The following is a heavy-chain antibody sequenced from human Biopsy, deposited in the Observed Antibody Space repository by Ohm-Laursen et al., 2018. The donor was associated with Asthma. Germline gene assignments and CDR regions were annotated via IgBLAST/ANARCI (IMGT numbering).Heavy chain of an antibody. J-gene: IGHJ3*02. CDR1: GFTVSTNG. V-gene: IGHV3-53*05. Sequence: SLRLSCTASGFTVSTNGMSWVRQPPGKGLEWVSVIYSGGGTYYADSVKGRLTLSRDNSRNTLYLQMNSLRVEDTAIYYCARTHERWTSIQDDALDIWGQGTMVIVSS. CDR2: IYSGGGT. D-gene: IGHD4-23*01. CDR3: ARTHERWTSIQDDALDI.